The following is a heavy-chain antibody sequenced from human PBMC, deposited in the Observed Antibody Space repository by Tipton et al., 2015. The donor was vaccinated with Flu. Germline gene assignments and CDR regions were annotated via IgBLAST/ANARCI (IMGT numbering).Heavy chain of an antibody. CDR1: GFSFNNAW. CDR2: IEPTSVGGTT. V-gene: IGHV3-15*02. Sequence: VQLVQSGGALVKRGGSLRLSCAASGFSFNNAWMKWARQAPGKGLEGVGHIEPTSVGGTTKYAEPVKGRFTISRDDSKNTLYLHMNSLKSEDTAMYYCSMGHYGSWGQGTLVTVSS. J-gene: IGHJ4*02. D-gene: IGHD3-16*01. CDR3: SMGHYGS.